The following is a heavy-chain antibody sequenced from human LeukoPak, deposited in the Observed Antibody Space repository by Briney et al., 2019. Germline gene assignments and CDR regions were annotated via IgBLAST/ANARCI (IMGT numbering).Heavy chain of an antibody. Sequence: GGSLRLSCAASGFIFTTYALSWVRQAPGGGLQWVSAISSSGSDTYYADSVKGRFTIPRDNSKNTLYLQMNSLRAEDTAVYYCAKTTVSNGWYYFDYWGQGTLVTVSS. V-gene: IGHV3-23*01. CDR2: ISSSGSDT. CDR1: GFIFTTYA. CDR3: AKTTVSNGWYYFDY. D-gene: IGHD6-19*01. J-gene: IGHJ4*02.